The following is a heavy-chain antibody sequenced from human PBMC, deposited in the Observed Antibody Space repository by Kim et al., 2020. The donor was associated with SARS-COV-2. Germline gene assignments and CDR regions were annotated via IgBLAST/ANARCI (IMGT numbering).Heavy chain of an antibody. V-gene: IGHV4-59*01. Sequence: SETLSLTCTVSGGSISSYYWSWIRQPPGKGLEWIGYIYYSGSTNYNPSLKSRVTISVDTSKNQFSLKLSSVTAADTAVYYCARDRAYYYGSGSYSYYYYGMDVWGQGTTVTVSS. CDR2: IYYSGST. J-gene: IGHJ6*02. D-gene: IGHD3-10*01. CDR3: ARDRAYYYGSGSYSYYYYGMDV. CDR1: GGSISSYY.